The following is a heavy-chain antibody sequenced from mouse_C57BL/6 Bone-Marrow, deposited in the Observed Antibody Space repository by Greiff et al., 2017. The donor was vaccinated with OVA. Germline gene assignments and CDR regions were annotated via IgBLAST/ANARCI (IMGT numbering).Heavy chain of an antibody. CDR3: ARAITTVVARYFDV. CDR1: GFTFSDYY. CDR2: INYDGSST. J-gene: IGHJ1*03. V-gene: IGHV5-16*01. D-gene: IGHD1-1*01. Sequence: DVKLVESEGGLVQPGSSMKLSCTASGFTFSDYYMAWVRQVPEKGLEWVANINYDGSSTYYLDSLKSRFIISRDNAKNILYLQMSSLKSEDTATYYCARAITTVVARYFDVWGTGTTVTVSS.